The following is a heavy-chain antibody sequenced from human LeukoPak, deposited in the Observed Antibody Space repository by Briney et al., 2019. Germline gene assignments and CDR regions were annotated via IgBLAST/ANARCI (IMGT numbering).Heavy chain of an antibody. CDR1: GGSLSSSSYY. CDR2: IYYSGST. CDR3: ARDLGYSGSYGAFDI. J-gene: IGHJ3*02. V-gene: IGHV4-39*07. Sequence: PSETRSLTCTVSGGSLSSSSYYWGWIRQPPGKGLEWIGSIYYSGSTYYNPSLKSRVTISVDTSKNQFSLKLSSVTAADTAVYYCARDLGYSGSYGAFDIWGQGTMVTVSS. D-gene: IGHD1-26*01.